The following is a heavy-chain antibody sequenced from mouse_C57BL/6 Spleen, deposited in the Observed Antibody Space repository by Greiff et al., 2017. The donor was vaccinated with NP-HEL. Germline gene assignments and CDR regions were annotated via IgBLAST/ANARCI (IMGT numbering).Heavy chain of an antibody. J-gene: IGHJ1*03. V-gene: IGHV1-15*01. CDR3: TRSGYSNPYWYFDV. D-gene: IGHD2-5*01. CDR2: IDPETGGT. CDR1: GYTFTDYE. Sequence: QVQLKESGAELVRPGASVTLSCKASGYTFTDYEMHWVKQTPVHGLEWIGAIDPETGGTAYNQKFKGKAILTADKSSSTAYMELRSLTSEDSAVYYCTRSGYSNPYWYFDVWGTGTTVTVSS.